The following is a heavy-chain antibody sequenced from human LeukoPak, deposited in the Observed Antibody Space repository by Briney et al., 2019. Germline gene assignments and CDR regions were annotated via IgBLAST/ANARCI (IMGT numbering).Heavy chain of an antibody. V-gene: IGHV3-21*04. J-gene: IGHJ4*02. D-gene: IGHD6-6*01. Sequence: GESLRLSCAASGFSFSTYSMNWVRQAPGKGLEWVSSISSSSTYIYYAVSLKGRFTISRDNPKNSLFLQMDSLRAEDTAVYYCARSYSSSPEFDFWGQGTLVTVSA. CDR3: ARSYSSSPEFDF. CDR2: ISSSSTYI. CDR1: GFSFSTYS.